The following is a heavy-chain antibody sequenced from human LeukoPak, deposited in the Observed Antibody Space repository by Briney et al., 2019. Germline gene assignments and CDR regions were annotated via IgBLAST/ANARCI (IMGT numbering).Heavy chain of an antibody. Sequence: PSETLSLTCTVSGGSISSYYWSWIRQPPGKGLEWIGYIYYSGSTNYNPSLKSRVTISEDTSKNQFSLKLTSVTAADTAVYYCARVSGDAFDIWGQGTMVTVSS. CDR1: GGSISSYY. D-gene: IGHD6-25*01. J-gene: IGHJ3*02. V-gene: IGHV4-59*01. CDR3: ARVSGDAFDI. CDR2: IYYSGST.